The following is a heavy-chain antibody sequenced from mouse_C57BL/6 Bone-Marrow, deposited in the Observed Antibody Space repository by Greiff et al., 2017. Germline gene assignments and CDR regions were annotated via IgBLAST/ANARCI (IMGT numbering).Heavy chain of an antibody. CDR3: VREGPRGVYWYFDV. V-gene: IGHV10-3*01. Sequence: EVQLVESGGGLVQPKGSLKLSCAASGFTFNTYAMHWVRQAPGKGLEWVARIRSKSSDYETYYADSVKDRFTISRDDSQSMLYLQMNNLKTEDTAMYYCVREGPRGVYWYFDVWGTGTTVTVSS. J-gene: IGHJ1*03. CDR1: GFTFNTYA. CDR2: IRSKSSDYET.